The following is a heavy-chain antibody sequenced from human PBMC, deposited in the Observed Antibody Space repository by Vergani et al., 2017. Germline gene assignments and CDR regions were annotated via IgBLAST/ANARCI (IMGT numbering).Heavy chain of an antibody. CDR1: GGSFTSYH. CDR2: IDHTGRP. Sequence: QVQLQQWGGGLLKPSETLSLTCVVNGGSFTSYHWTWIRQSPGEGLEWVGDIDHTGRPDYNPSLQSRLTMSVAKSRNEFSLTLNSVTATDTAIYFCARVNTETNGHLYYYYYMDVWGQGTAVAVS. V-gene: IGHV4-34*01. CDR3: ARVNTETNGHLYYYYYMDV. J-gene: IGHJ6*03. D-gene: IGHD4-11*01.